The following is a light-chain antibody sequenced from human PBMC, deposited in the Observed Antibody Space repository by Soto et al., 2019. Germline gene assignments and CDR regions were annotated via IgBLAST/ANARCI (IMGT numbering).Light chain of an antibody. V-gene: IGLV2-14*01. CDR2: DVT. Sequence: QSVLTQPASVSGSPGLSIAISCTGTSSDVGGYNSVSWYQQHPGKAPKLVIYDVTSRPSGVSNRFSGSKSGNTASLTISGLQAEDEGDYYCCSYAGSSTYVFGTGTKVTVL. CDR1: SSDVGGYNS. CDR3: CSYAGSSTYV. J-gene: IGLJ1*01.